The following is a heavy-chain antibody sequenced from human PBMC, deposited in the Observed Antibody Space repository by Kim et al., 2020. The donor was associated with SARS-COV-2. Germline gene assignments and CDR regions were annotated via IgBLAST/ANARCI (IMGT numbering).Heavy chain of an antibody. CDR2: STR. Sequence: STRYYADSVKGRLTVSRDNAKNSLYLQMNSLRAEDTAIYFCTRENFWYFDLWGRGTLVTVSS. CDR3: TRENFWYFDL. D-gene: IGHD1-7*01. J-gene: IGHJ2*01. V-gene: IGHV3-48*03.